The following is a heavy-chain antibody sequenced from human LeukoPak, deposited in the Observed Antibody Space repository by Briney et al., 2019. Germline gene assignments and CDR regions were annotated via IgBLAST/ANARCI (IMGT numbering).Heavy chain of an antibody. V-gene: IGHV3-74*01. CDR1: GFTFSKYW. CDR3: ATKQWLAPPPDS. J-gene: IGHJ4*02. Sequence: GGSLPLPRAASGFTFSKYWMLWVRQAPRKGLESVSRINTDLTLTTYADSVKGRFTDSRDNADNSMFLQMNSVRDEDTAVYYCATKQWLAPPPDSWGQGTLVTVSS. CDR2: INTDLTLT. D-gene: IGHD6-19*01.